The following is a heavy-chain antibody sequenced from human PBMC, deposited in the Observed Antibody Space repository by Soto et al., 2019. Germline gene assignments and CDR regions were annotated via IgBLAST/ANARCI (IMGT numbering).Heavy chain of an antibody. Sequence: QVQLVQSGAEVKKPGASVKVSCRASGYSFTSYDINWVRQATGQGLELMGWMDPKTGNTDYGQKFQGRVTMTRNTSISTAYMELSSLTSEDTAVYYCARGRGWRDYWGQGTLVTVSS. CDR2: MDPKTGNT. CDR1: GYSFTSYD. V-gene: IGHV1-8*01. J-gene: IGHJ4*02. CDR3: ARGRGWRDY. D-gene: IGHD6-19*01.